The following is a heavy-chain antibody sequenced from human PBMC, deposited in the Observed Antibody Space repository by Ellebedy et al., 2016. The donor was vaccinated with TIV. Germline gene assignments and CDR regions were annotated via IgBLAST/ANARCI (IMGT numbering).Heavy chain of an antibody. CDR3: ARAPPPRGDRSADAFDI. D-gene: IGHD7-27*01. CDR1: GGTFSSYA. CDR2: IIPILDIT. V-gene: IGHV1-69*04. J-gene: IGHJ3*02. Sequence: AASVKVSCKASGGTFSSYAINWVRQAPGQGLEWMGRIIPILDITNYAQNFQGRVTITADKSTSTAYMERSSLRSEDTAVYYCARAPPPRGDRSADAFDIWGQGTMVTVSS.